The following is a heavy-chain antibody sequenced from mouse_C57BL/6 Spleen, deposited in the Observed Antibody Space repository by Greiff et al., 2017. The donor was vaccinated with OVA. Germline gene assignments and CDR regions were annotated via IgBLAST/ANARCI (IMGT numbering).Heavy chain of an antibody. J-gene: IGHJ2*01. CDR3: ARRAGTLKYFDY. D-gene: IGHD3-3*01. V-gene: IGHV5-4*03. CDR2: ISDGGSYT. CDR1: GFTFSSYA. Sequence: EVKLMESGGGLVKPGGSLKLSCAASGFTFSSYAMSWVRQTPEKRLEWVATISDGGSYTYYPDNVKGRFTISRDNAKNNLYLQMSHLKSEDTAMYYCARRAGTLKYFDYWGQGTTLTVSS.